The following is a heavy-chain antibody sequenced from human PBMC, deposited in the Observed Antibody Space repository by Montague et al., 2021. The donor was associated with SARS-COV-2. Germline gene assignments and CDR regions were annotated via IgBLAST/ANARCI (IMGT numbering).Heavy chain of an antibody. J-gene: IGHJ6*02. CDR2: IYHSGST. V-gene: IGHV4-30-2*01. Sequence: LSLTCAVSGGSISSGGYSWNWIRQPPGKGLEWIGYIYHSGSTYYNPSLKSRVTISLDSSKNQFSLNLTSVTAADTAVYYCARGSMVRGGKVYYGVDVWGQGTTVTVSS. CDR3: ARGSMVRGGKVYYGVDV. CDR1: GGSISSGGYS. D-gene: IGHD3-10*01.